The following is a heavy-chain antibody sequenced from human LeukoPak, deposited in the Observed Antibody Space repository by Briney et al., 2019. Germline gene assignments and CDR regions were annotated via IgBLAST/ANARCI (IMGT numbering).Heavy chain of an antibody. D-gene: IGHD3-22*01. CDR1: GDSINNKTYY. V-gene: IGHV4-39*01. Sequence: SETLSLTCTVSGDSINNKTYYWGWIRQPPGKGLEWIGNIYYSGGTYYNPSLKSRVTISVDLSKNQFSLKLRSVTAADTANYCAAYYYNRNGSPWFDPRGQGTLVTVSS. J-gene: IGHJ5*02. CDR2: IYYSGGT. CDR3: AAYYYNRNGSPWFDP.